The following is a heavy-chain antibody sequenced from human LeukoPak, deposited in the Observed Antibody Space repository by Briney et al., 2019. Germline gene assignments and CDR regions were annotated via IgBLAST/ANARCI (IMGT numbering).Heavy chain of an antibody. CDR3: ARDCSSTSCSPFDY. J-gene: IGHJ4*02. CDR1: GGTFSSYA. D-gene: IGHD2-2*01. CDR2: IIPIFGTA. Sequence: ASVKVSCKASGGTFSSYAISWVRQAPGQGLEWMGGIIPIFGTANYAQKFQGRVTITADESTSTAYMELSSLRSEDTAVYYCARDCSSTSCSPFDYWGQGTLVTVSS. V-gene: IGHV1-69*13.